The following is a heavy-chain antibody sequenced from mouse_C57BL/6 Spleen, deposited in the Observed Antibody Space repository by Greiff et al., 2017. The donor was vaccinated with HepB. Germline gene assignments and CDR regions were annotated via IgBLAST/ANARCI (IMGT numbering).Heavy chain of an antibody. CDR1: GYVFIDYS. CDR3: VKAVSSGSSYTWFAY. J-gene: IGHJ3*01. Sequence: EVNVVESGGGLVQPGSSLRLSCASSGYVFIDYSMSWVRQLPGKAPEWLALIRNKVNGYTSDYSASVKGRFTISRDNSQNILYLQMNTLRAEDSATYYCVKAVSSGSSYTWFAYWGQGTLVTVSA. V-gene: IGHV7-4*01. CDR2: IRNKVNGYTS. D-gene: IGHD1-1*01.